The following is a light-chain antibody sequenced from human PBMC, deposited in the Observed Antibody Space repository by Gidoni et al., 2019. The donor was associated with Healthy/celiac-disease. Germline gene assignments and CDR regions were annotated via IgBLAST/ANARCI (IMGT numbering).Light chain of an antibody. CDR3: AAWDDSLSGYF. Sequence: QSVLTQPPSASGTPGQRVTISCSGSSSNIGSNYVYWYQQLPGTAPKLLIYRNNHRPSGVPDRFSGSTSGSSASLAISGLRSEDVADYYCAAWDDSLSGYFFGTGTKVTVL. V-gene: IGLV1-47*01. J-gene: IGLJ1*01. CDR1: SSNIGSNY. CDR2: RNN.